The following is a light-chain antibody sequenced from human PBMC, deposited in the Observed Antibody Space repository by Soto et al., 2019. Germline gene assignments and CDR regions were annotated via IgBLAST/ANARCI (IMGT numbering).Light chain of an antibody. CDR1: QSVGDK. J-gene: IGKJ4*01. CDR3: QQRSNWPPLT. V-gene: IGKV3-11*01. Sequence: EIVLTQSPATLSLSPGERATLSCRASQSVGDKLAWYQQKPGQPPRLLIYGASNRVTGLPDRFSGSGSGTDFTLTISSLEPEDFAVYYCQQRSNWPPLTFGGGTKVEIK. CDR2: GAS.